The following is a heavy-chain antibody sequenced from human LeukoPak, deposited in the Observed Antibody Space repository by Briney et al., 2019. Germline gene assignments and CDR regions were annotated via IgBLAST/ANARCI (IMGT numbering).Heavy chain of an antibody. CDR3: ARWELRVGAFDY. CDR1: GFTFSSYA. Sequence: GGSLRLSCAASGFTFSSYAMSWVRQAPGKGLEWVSAISGSGGSTYYADSVKGRFTISRDNSKNTLYLQMNSLRAEDTAVYYCARWELRVGAFDYWGQGTLVTVSS. V-gene: IGHV3-23*01. D-gene: IGHD1-26*01. CDR2: ISGSGGST. J-gene: IGHJ4*02.